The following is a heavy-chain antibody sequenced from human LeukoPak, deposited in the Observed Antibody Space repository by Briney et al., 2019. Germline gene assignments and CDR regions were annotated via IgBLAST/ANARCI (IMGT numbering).Heavy chain of an antibody. CDR3: ARGGYYDSSGYYSDAFDI. D-gene: IGHD3-22*01. J-gene: IGHJ3*02. Sequence: PSETLSLICAVYGGSFTGYYWSWIRQPPGKGLEWIGEINHSGSTNYNPSLKSRVTISVDTSKNQFSLKLSSVTAADTAVYYCARGGYYDSSGYYSDAFDIWGQGTMVTVSS. CDR1: GGSFTGYY. CDR2: INHSGST. V-gene: IGHV4-34*01.